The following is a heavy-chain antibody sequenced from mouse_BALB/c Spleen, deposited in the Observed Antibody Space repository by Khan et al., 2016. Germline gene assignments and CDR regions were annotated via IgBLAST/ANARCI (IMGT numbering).Heavy chain of an antibody. Sequence: EVQLQESGPGLVKPSQSLSLTCSVTVYSITSGYYWNWIRQFPGNKLEWMGYISYDGSNNYNPSLKNRISITRDTSKNQFVLKLNSVTTEDTATYYCARDNSFDYWGQGTTLTVSS. CDR3: ARDNSFDY. V-gene: IGHV3-6*02. CDR2: ISYDGSN. J-gene: IGHJ2*01. CDR1: VYSITSGYY.